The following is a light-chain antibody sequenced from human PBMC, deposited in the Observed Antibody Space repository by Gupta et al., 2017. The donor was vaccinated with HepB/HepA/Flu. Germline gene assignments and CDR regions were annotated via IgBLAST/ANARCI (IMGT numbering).Light chain of an antibody. V-gene: IGKV1-39*01. J-gene: IGKJ4*01. CDR1: QSISSY. CDR3: QQSYSTLALT. Sequence: DIQVTQSPSSLSASVGVRVTITCRASQSISSYLNWYQQKPGRAPKLLSFAASSLQSGVPSRFSGSGSGTDFTLTINSLQPEDFATYYCQQSYSTLALTFGGGTRVEIK. CDR2: AAS.